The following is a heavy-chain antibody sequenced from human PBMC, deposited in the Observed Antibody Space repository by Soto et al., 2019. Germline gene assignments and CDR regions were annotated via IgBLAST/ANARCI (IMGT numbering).Heavy chain of an antibody. V-gene: IGHV3-15*07. CDR2: IKSKTDGGTT. D-gene: IGHD3-10*01. J-gene: IGHJ6*02. Sequence: PGGSLRLSCAASGFTFSNAWMNWVRQAPGKGLEWVGRIKSKTDGGTTDYAAPVKGRFTISRDDSKNTLYLQMNSLKTEDTAVYYCTTGGGVRGVTPAWDYYYGMDVWGQGTTVTVSS. CDR3: TTGGGVRGVTPAWDYYYGMDV. CDR1: GFTFSNAW.